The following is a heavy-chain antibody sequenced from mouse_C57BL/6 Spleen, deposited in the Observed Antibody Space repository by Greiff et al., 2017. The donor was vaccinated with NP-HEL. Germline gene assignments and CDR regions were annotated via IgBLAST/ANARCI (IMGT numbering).Heavy chain of an antibody. CDR1: GFTFSSYA. CDR3: ARGLLRGDYYAMDY. D-gene: IGHD1-1*01. CDR2: ISDGGSYT. Sequence: DVQLQESGGGLVKPGGSLKLSCAASGFTFSSYAMSWVRQTPEKRLEWVATISDGGSYTYYPDNVKGRFTISRDNAKNNLYLQMSHLKSEDTAMYYCARGLLRGDYYAMDYWGQGTSVTVSS. J-gene: IGHJ4*01. V-gene: IGHV5-4*01.